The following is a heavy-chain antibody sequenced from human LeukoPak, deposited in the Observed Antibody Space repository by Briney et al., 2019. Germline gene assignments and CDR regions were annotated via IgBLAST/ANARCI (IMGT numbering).Heavy chain of an antibody. Sequence: SETLSLTCTVSGGSISSSSYYWGWIRQPPGKGLEWIGSIYYSGSTYYNPSHKSRVTISVDTSKNQFSLKLSSVTAADTAVYYCASVYSSSFDYWGQGTLVTVSS. CDR1: GGSISSSSYY. J-gene: IGHJ4*02. V-gene: IGHV4-39*01. CDR3: ASVYSSSFDY. CDR2: IYYSGST. D-gene: IGHD6-6*01.